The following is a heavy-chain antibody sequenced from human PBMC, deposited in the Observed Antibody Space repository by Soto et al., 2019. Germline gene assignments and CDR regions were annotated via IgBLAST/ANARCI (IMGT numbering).Heavy chain of an antibody. J-gene: IGHJ4*02. CDR2: IKQDGSEK. V-gene: IGHV3-7*01. Sequence: EVQLVESGGGLVQPGGSLRLSCAVSGFTFSNYWMSWVRQAPGKGLEWVANIKQDGSEKYYVDSVKGRFTISRDNAKNSVYLQMNSLRAEDTAVYYCARVGDYVWQTYKSDYWGQGTLVTVSS. CDR3: ARVGDYVWQTYKSDY. CDR1: GFTFSNYW. D-gene: IGHD3-16*01.